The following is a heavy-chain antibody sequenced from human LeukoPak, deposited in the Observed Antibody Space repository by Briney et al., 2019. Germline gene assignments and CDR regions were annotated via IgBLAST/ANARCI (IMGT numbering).Heavy chain of an antibody. J-gene: IGHJ1*01. V-gene: IGHV1-69*05. CDR2: IIPIFGTA. D-gene: IGHD3-16*01. Sequence: ASVKVSCKASGGTFSSYAISWVRQAPGQGLEWMGGIIPIFGTANYAQKFQGRVTITTDESTSTAYVELSSLRSEDTAVYYCARHTGEGSHFQHWGQGSLVTVSS. CDR1: GGTFSSYA. CDR3: ARHTGEGSHFQH.